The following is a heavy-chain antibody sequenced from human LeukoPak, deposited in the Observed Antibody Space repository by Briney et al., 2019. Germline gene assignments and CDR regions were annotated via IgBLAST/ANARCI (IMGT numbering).Heavy chain of an antibody. CDR2: INPNSGGT. Sequence: GASVKVSCKASGYTFTGYYMHWVRQAPGQGLEWMGWINPNSGGTNYAQKFQGRVTMTRDTSISTAYMGLSRLRSDDTAVYYCAQDYVTVTKFFPDAFDIWGQGTMVTVSS. CDR1: GYTFTGYY. J-gene: IGHJ3*02. CDR3: AQDYVTVTKFFPDAFDI. D-gene: IGHD4-17*01. V-gene: IGHV1-2*02.